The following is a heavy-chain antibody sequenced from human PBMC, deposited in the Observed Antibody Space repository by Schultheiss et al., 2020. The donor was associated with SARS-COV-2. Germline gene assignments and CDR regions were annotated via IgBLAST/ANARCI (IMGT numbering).Heavy chain of an antibody. CDR3: AVDSSGYLDAFDI. CDR2: INHSGST. V-gene: IGHV4-34*01. D-gene: IGHD3-22*01. Sequence: SETLSLTCAVYGGSFSDYSWSWIRQPPGKALEWIGEINHSGSTNYNPSLKSRVTISVDTSKNQFSLKLSSVTAADTAVYYCAVDSSGYLDAFDIWGQGTMVTVSS. CDR1: GGSFSDYS. J-gene: IGHJ3*02.